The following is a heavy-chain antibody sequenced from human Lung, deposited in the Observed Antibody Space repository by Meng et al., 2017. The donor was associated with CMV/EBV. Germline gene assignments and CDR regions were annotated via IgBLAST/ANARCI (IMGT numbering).Heavy chain of an antibody. CDR2: ITRRSDYI. D-gene: IGHD4-17*01. CDR1: GFTFDSYG. Sequence: ESXKISXTASGFTFDSYGMNWVRQAPGKGLEWVSCITRRSDYIRYADSVKGRFTISRDNARNSLYLQMNSLRADDTAVYYCARPLYGDYEGGAFDIWGQGTMVXVSS. V-gene: IGHV3-21*01. J-gene: IGHJ3*02. CDR3: ARPLYGDYEGGAFDI.